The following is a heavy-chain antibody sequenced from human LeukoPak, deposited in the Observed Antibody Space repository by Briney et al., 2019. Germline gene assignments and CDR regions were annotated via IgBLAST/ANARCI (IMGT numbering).Heavy chain of an antibody. Sequence: GGSLRLSCAASGISVSNDYMSWVRQAPGKGLEWVSAIYADGYTRDAASVKGRFSISRHNSKNTVYLQMDNLRPEDTAVYYCARDRRGEKDFDAWGPGTMVTVSS. CDR3: ARDRRGEKDFDA. CDR1: GISVSNDY. CDR2: IYADGYT. V-gene: IGHV3-53*04. J-gene: IGHJ3*01.